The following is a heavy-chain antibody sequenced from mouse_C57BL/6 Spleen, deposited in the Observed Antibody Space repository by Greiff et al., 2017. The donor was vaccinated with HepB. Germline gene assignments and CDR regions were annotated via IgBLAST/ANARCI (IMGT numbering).Heavy chain of an antibody. CDR1: GYTFTDYE. D-gene: IGHD1-1*01. J-gene: IGHJ3*01. CDR3: TREGVYYGSSPWFAY. Sequence: QVQLQQSGAELVRPGASVTLSCKASGYTFTDYEMHWVKQTPVHGLEWIGAIDPETGGTAYNQKFKGKAILTADKSSSTAYMELRSLTSEDSAVYYCTREGVYYGSSPWFAYWGQGTLVTVSA. CDR2: IDPETGGT. V-gene: IGHV1-15*01.